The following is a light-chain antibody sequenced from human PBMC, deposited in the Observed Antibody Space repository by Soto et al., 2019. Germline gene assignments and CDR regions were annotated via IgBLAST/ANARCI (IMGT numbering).Light chain of an antibody. J-gene: IGKJ5*01. CDR3: QQYGSSIT. CDR2: GAS. Sequence: EIVLAQSPATLSVSPGERATLSCRASQSVSSNLAWYQQKPGQPPRLLIYGASSRATGIPDRFSGSGSGTDFTLTISRLEPEDFAVFYCQQYGSSITFGQGTRLEIK. CDR1: QSVSSN. V-gene: IGKV3-20*01.